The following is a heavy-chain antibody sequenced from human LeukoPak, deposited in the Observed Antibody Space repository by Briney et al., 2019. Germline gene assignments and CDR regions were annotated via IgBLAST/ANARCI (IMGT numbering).Heavy chain of an antibody. D-gene: IGHD6-13*01. CDR1: RFSFSSYG. V-gene: IGHV3-48*04. Sequence: PGGSLRLSCAASRFSFSSYGMHWVRQAPGKGLEWVSYISSSGSTIYYADSVKGRFTISRDNAKNSLYLQMNSLRAEDTAVYYCASRSKEQLVFAADYWGQGTLVTVSS. J-gene: IGHJ4*02. CDR2: ISSSGSTI. CDR3: ASRSKEQLVFAADY.